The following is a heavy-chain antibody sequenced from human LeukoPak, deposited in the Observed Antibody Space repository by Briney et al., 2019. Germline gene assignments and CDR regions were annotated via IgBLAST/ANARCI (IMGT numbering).Heavy chain of an antibody. Sequence: ASVKVSSKASGYTFTVYYMHWVRQAPGQGLEWMGWINPNSGGTNYAQKFQGRVTMTSDTSISTAYMELSRLRFDDTAVYYCARPRDYGDYDAFDIWGQGTMVTVSS. CDR1: GYTFTVYY. J-gene: IGHJ3*02. D-gene: IGHD4-17*01. CDR3: ARPRDYGDYDAFDI. CDR2: INPNSGGT. V-gene: IGHV1-2*02.